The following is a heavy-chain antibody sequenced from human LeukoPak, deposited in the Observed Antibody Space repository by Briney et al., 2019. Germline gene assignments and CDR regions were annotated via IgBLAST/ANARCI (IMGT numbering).Heavy chain of an antibody. CDR1: GFTFSSYG. Sequence: GGSLRLSCAASGFTFSSYGMHWVRQAPGKGLEWVAFIRYDGSNKYYADSVKGRFTISRDNSKNTLYLQMNSLRAEDTAVYYCARAPVWFGEWFFDYWGQGTLVTVSS. J-gene: IGHJ4*02. CDR3: ARAPVWFGEWFFDY. CDR2: IRYDGSNK. V-gene: IGHV3-30*02. D-gene: IGHD3-10*01.